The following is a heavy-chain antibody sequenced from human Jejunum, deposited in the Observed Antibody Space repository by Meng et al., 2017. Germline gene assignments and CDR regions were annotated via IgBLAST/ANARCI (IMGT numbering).Heavy chain of an antibody. D-gene: IGHD5-24*01. CDR1: GFTFNNYW. V-gene: IGHV3-7*01. CDR3: ARGLSKEMAAISGVYFDY. CDR2: IRQDGSGD. Sequence: GESLKISCAASGFTFNNYWMAWVRQAPGKGLEWVANIRQDGSGDFYVDSVKARFTISRDNAKSSLSLQMNSLRAEDTAVYYCARGLSKEMAAISGVYFDYWGQGTLVTVSS. J-gene: IGHJ4*02.